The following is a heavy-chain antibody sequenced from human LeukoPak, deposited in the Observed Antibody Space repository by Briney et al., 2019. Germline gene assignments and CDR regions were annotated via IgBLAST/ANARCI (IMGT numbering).Heavy chain of an antibody. D-gene: IGHD1-26*01. CDR1: GFTFSSYA. Sequence: GGSLRLSCAASGFTFSSYAMSWVRQAPGKGLEWVSSIGGSGGSTYYADSVKGRFTISRDNAKNSLYLQMNSLRAEDTAVYYCAREPIPATHEYYYYMDVWGKGTTVTVSS. CDR3: AREPIPATHEYYYYMDV. CDR2: IGGSGGST. V-gene: IGHV3-23*01. J-gene: IGHJ6*03.